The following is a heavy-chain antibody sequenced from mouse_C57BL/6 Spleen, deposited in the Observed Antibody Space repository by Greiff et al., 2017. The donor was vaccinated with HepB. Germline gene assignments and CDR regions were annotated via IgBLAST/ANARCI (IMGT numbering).Heavy chain of an antibody. CDR3: ARRAYGYDEGFAY. V-gene: IGHV1-81*01. CDR1: GYTFTSYG. J-gene: IGHJ3*01. CDR2: IYPRSGNT. Sequence: QVQLQQSGAELARPGASVKLSCKASGYTFTSYGISWVKQRTGQGLEWIGEIYPRSGNTYYNEKFKGKATLTADKSSSTAYMELRTLTSEDSAVYFCARRAYGYDEGFAYWGQGTLVTVSA. D-gene: IGHD2-2*01.